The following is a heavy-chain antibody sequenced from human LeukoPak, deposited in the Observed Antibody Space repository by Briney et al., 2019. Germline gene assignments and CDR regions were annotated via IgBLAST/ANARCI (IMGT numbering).Heavy chain of an antibody. D-gene: IGHD6-13*01. Sequence: PSETLSLTCTVSVGSISSRTYYWGWIRQPPGKGLEWIGSIYYSGSTYYNPSLKSRVTISVDTSKSQFSLKLSSVTAADTAVYYCARDRYRLAAAGPFDYWGQGTLVTVSS. CDR2: IYYSGST. V-gene: IGHV4-39*07. CDR1: VGSISSRTYY. CDR3: ARDRYRLAAAGPFDY. J-gene: IGHJ4*02.